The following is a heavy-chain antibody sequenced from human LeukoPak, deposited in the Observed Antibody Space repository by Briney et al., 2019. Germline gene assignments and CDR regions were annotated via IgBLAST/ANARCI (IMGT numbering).Heavy chain of an antibody. D-gene: IGHD6-19*01. Sequence: QPGGSLRLSCAASGFTFSDYGMHWVRQAPGKGLEWVAAILHDGTSEYYADSVKGRFTISRDNSKNTLYLQMNSLRAEDTAVYYCAREGGPSSGWPTYYYYGMDVWGQGTTVTVSS. CDR3: AREGGPSSGWPTYYYYGMDV. V-gene: IGHV3-30*03. J-gene: IGHJ6*02. CDR1: GFTFSDYG. CDR2: ILHDGTSE.